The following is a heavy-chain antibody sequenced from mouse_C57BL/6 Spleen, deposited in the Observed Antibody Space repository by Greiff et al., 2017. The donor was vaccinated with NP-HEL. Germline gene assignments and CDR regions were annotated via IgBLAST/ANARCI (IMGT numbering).Heavy chain of an antibody. CDR3: ARTEWVYAMDY. J-gene: IGHJ4*01. CDR2: INPSSGYT. V-gene: IGHV1-4*01. Sequence: VQLQQSGAELARPGASVKMSCKASGYTFTSYTMHWVEQRPGQGLEWIGYINPSSGYTKYNQKFKDKATLTADKSSSTAYMQLSSLTSEDSAVYYCARTEWVYAMDYWGQGTSVTVSS. D-gene: IGHD1-3*01. CDR1: GYTFTSYT.